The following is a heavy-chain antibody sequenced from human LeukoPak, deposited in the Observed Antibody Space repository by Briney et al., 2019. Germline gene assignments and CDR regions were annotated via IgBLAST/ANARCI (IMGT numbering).Heavy chain of an antibody. Sequence: PGGSLRLSCAASGFSFSSYWMSWVRQPPGKGLEWIGSIYYSGSTYYNPSLKSRVTISVDTSKNQFSLKLSSVTAADTAVYYCARETYEDNWFDPWGQGTLVTVSS. CDR2: IYYSGST. D-gene: IGHD2-8*01. V-gene: IGHV4-39*07. CDR1: GFSFSSYW. CDR3: ARETYEDNWFDP. J-gene: IGHJ5*02.